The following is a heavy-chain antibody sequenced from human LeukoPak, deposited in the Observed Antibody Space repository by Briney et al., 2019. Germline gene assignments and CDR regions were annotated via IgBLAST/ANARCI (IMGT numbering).Heavy chain of an antibody. CDR3: ARLGAYLYDSRGYPSDY. CDR2: IGAYSGNT. D-gene: IGHD3-22*01. Sequence: ASVKVSCKASGYTFTNYGITWVRQASGQGLEWMGWIGAYSGNTHYVQKFQGRVTMTTDTSTTTAYMELRSLRSDDTAVYYCARLGAYLYDSRGYPSDYWGQGTLVIVSS. CDR1: GYTFTNYG. J-gene: IGHJ4*02. V-gene: IGHV1-18*01.